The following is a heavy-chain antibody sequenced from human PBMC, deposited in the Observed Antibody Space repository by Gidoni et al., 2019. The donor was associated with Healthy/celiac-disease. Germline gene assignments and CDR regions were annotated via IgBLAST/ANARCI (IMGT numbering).Heavy chain of an antibody. CDR2: INHSGST. J-gene: IGHJ4*02. CDR3: ARLSKAVVGATEGFDY. D-gene: IGHD1-26*01. CDR1: GGSFSGYY. V-gene: IGHV4-34*01. Sequence: QVQLQQCGAGMLKPSETLSLTCAVYGGSFSGYYWSWIRQPPGKGLEWIWEINHSGSTNYHPSLKRRVTISVDTSKNQFSLKLSSVTAADTAVYYCARLSKAVVGATEGFDYWGQGTLVTVSS.